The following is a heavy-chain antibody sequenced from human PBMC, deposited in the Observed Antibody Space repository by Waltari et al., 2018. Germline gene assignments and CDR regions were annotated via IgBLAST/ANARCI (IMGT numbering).Heavy chain of an antibody. CDR3: ARGYSSGWLDY. Sequence: EVQLVESGGGLVQPGGSLRLSCAASGFTFSSYSMNWVRQAPGKGLEWVSYISSSSSTIDYADSVKGRFTISRDNAKNALYLQMNSLRAEDTAVYYCARGYSSGWLDYWGQGTLVTVSS. CDR1: GFTFSSYS. CDR2: ISSSSSTI. D-gene: IGHD6-19*01. J-gene: IGHJ4*02. V-gene: IGHV3-48*01.